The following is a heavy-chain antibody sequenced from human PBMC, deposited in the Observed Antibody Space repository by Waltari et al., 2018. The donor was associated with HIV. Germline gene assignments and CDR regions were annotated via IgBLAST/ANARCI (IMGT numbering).Heavy chain of an antibody. CDR3: ARTAELVDGMDV. J-gene: IGHJ6*02. Sequence: QVTLKESGPALVKPTQTLTLTCTFSGFSLSTSGMRVRWLRQPPGKALEWLARIDWDDDKFYSTSLKTRLTISKDTSKNQVVLTMTNMDPVDTATYYCARTAELVDGMDVWGQGTTVTVSS. CDR1: GFSLSTSGMR. D-gene: IGHD3-10*01. CDR2: IDWDDDK. V-gene: IGHV2-70*04.